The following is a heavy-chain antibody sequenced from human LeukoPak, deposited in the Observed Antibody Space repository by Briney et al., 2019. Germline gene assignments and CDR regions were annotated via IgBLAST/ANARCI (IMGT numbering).Heavy chain of an antibody. CDR2: IYYSGST. J-gene: IGHJ3*02. CDR1: GGSISSYY. CDR3: ARADGGYYDILTGYYPDAFDI. V-gene: IGHV4-59*01. D-gene: IGHD3-9*01. Sequence: SETLSLTCTVSGGSISSYYWSRIRQPPGKGLEWIGYIYYSGSTNYNPSLKSRVTISVDTSKNQFSLKLSSVTATDTAVYYCARADGGYYDILTGYYPDAFDIWGQGTMVTVSS.